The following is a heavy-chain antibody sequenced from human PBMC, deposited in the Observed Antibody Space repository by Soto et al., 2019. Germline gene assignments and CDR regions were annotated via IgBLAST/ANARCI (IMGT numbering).Heavy chain of an antibody. CDR1: GFTFSSYA. J-gene: IGHJ6*02. D-gene: IGHD3-10*01. CDR3: AKVVTDVLLWFGEHWRESSLDGYFYGMDV. Sequence: EVQLLESGGGLVQPGGSLRLSCAASGFTFSSYAMSWVRQAPGKGLEWVSAISGSGGSTYYADSVKGRFTISRDKSKNTLYLQMNSLRAEDTAVYYCAKVVTDVLLWFGEHWRESSLDGYFYGMDVWGQGTTVTVSS. V-gene: IGHV3-23*01. CDR2: ISGSGGST.